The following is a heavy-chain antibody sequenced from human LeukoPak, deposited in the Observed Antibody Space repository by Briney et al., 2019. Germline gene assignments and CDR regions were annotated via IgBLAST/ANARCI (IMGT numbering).Heavy chain of an antibody. CDR3: ARDLVGSDWWGLYYYYGMDV. Sequence: GGSLRLSCAASGFTFSSYWMSWVRQAPGKGLEWVANIKQDGSEKYYVDSVKGRFTISRDNAKNSLYLQMNSLRAEDTAVYYCARDLVGSDWWGLYYYYGMDVWGQGTTVTVSS. CDR2: IKQDGSEK. CDR1: GFTFSSYW. V-gene: IGHV3-7*03. J-gene: IGHJ6*02. D-gene: IGHD6-19*01.